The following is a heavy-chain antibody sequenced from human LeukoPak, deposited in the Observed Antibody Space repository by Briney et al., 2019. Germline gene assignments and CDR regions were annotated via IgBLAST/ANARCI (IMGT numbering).Heavy chain of an antibody. J-gene: IGHJ3*02. Sequence: PSETLSLTCTVSGGSISSYYWSWIRQPPGKGLEWIGYIYYSGSTNYNPSLKSRVTISVDTSKNQFSLKLSSVTAADTAVYYCARKAWDAFDIWGQGTMVTVPS. CDR3: ARKAWDAFDI. CDR1: GGSISSYY. CDR2: IYYSGST. V-gene: IGHV4-59*01.